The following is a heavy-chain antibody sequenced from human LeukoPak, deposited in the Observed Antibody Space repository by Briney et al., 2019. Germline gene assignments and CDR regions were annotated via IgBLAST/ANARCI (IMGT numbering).Heavy chain of an antibody. CDR2: MNTYSGNT. CDR3: ARSYSSGWPIDF. D-gene: IGHD6-19*01. Sequence: ASVKVSCKVSGYSFTNYDINWVRQATGQGLEWMGRMNTYSGNTAYAHKFQGRVTITRDTSMSTAYMELSSLKSEDTAVYYCARSYSSGWPIDFWGQGALVTVSS. V-gene: IGHV1-8*03. CDR1: GYSFTNYD. J-gene: IGHJ4*02.